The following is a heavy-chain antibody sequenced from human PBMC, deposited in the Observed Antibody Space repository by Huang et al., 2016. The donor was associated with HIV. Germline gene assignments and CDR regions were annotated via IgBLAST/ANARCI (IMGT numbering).Heavy chain of an antibody. Sequence: QVRLVESGGGVVQPGASLTLSCSASGFPFSAFGRDWVRQATGKGLEWVSFIRYDGNNDYLIGSVKGRFTISRDNSNNTLYLRMNSLRPEDTAVYYCVKERGSSRARSSLDFWGQGTSVIVSS. J-gene: IGHJ6*02. CDR1: GFPFSAFG. CDR2: IRYDGNND. D-gene: IGHD6-13*01. CDR3: VKERGSSRARSSLDF. V-gene: IGHV3-30*02.